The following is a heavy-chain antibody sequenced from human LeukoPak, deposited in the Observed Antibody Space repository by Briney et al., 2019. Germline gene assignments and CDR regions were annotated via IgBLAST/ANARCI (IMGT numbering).Heavy chain of an antibody. V-gene: IGHV4-59*01. CDR1: GGSISSYY. J-gene: IGHJ4*02. CDR3: AARYYDFWSGYYPFDY. D-gene: IGHD3-3*01. CDR2: IYYSGST. Sequence: SETLSLTCTVSGGSISSYYWSWIRQPPGKGLEWIGYIYYSGSTNYNPSLKSRVTISVDTSKNQFSLKLSSVTAADTAVYYCAARYYDFWSGYYPFDYWGQGTLVTVSS.